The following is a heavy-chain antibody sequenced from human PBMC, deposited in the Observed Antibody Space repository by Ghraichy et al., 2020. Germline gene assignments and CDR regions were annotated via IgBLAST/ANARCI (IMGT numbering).Heavy chain of an antibody. V-gene: IGHV3-66*01. J-gene: IGHJ4*02. Sequence: GGSLRLSCAASGGFAVSSNYMKWIRQPPGKGLEWVSLIYSRGVTQYADSVRGRFTISRDGSKNTPYLHMSSLRVEDTAIYYCASDRFSGGQGTLVTVSS. CDR3: ASDRFS. CDR2: IYSRGVT. CDR1: GGFAVSSNY.